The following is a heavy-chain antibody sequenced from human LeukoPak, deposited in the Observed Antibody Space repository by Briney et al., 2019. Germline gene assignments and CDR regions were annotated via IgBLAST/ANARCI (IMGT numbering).Heavy chain of an antibody. V-gene: IGHV1-46*01. D-gene: IGHD5-18*01. Sequence: GASVKVSCKASGYTFTSYYMHWVRQAPGQGLEWMGIISPSGGSTSYAQKFHGRVTMTRDTSTSTVYMELSSLRCEDTAGYYCTRARGHSYGHFDYWGQGTLATVSS. CDR2: ISPSGGST. CDR3: TRARGHSYGHFDY. CDR1: GYTFTSYY. J-gene: IGHJ4*02.